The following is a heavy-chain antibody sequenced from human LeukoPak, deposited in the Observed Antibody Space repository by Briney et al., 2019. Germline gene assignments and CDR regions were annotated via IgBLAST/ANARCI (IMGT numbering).Heavy chain of an antibody. V-gene: IGHV1-18*01. Sequence: ASVKVSCKASGYTFTSYGISWVRQAPGQGLEWMGWISAYNGNTNYAQKLQGRVTMTTDTSTSTAYMELRSLRSDDTAVYYCATDRRYQLRYAFDIWGQGTMVTVSS. CDR1: GYTFTSYG. CDR2: ISAYNGNT. CDR3: ATDRRYQLRYAFDI. J-gene: IGHJ3*02. D-gene: IGHD2-2*01.